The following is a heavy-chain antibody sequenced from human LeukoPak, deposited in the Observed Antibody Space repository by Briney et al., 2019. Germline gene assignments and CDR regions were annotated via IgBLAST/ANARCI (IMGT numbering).Heavy chain of an antibody. D-gene: IGHD4-17*01. Sequence: ASVTVSFTASGYTFTSYGISWVRQAPGQGLEWMGWISAYSGNTNYAQKLQGRVTMTTDTSTSTAYMELRSLISDDTAVYYCARDRDHDYGDPIDYWGQGTLVTVSS. CDR1: GYTFTSYG. V-gene: IGHV1-18*01. CDR2: ISAYSGNT. J-gene: IGHJ4*02. CDR3: ARDRDHDYGDPIDY.